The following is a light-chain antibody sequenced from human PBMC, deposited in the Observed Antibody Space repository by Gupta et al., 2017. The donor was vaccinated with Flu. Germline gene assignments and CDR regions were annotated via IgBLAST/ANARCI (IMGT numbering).Light chain of an antibody. V-gene: IGKV1-39*01. J-gene: IGKJ1*01. CDR1: HSISTY. CDR2: AAF. Sequence: PGSLSASVGDRVTITCRTSHSISTYLNWYQQKPGTAPKVLIYAAFSLQSGVPSRFSGSGSGTDFTLTISSLQPEDFATYYCQQSYNTSWTFGQGTKVEIK. CDR3: QQSYNTSWT.